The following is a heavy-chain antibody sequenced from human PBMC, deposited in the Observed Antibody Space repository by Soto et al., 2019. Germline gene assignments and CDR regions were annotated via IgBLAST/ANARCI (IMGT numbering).Heavy chain of an antibody. D-gene: IGHD1-1*01. J-gene: IGHJ6*03. CDR3: ARAQSWGPNWYSYMAV. V-gene: IGHV3-48*01. Sequence: GGSLRLSCATSGFILSDCAMNWVRQAPGKGLEWVSYISSSSSVIDYADSVKGRFTVSRDNARNSLYLQMNSLRAEDTAVYYCARAQSWGPNWYSYMAVRGKGTTFPVS. CDR2: ISSSSSVI. CDR1: GFILSDCA.